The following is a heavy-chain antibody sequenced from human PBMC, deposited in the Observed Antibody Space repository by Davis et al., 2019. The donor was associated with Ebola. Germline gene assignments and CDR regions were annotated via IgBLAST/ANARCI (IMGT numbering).Heavy chain of an antibody. CDR3: ARGGSWGLGGEDY. D-gene: IGHD1-26*01. CDR2: ISSSSSYI. Sequence: GESLKISCAASGFTFSDYYMSWIRQAPGKGLEWVSSISSSSSYIYYADSVKGRFTIPRDNAKNSLYLQMNSLRAEDTAVYYCARGGSWGLGGEDYWGQGTLVTVSS. J-gene: IGHJ4*02. CDR1: GFTFSDYY. V-gene: IGHV3-11*06.